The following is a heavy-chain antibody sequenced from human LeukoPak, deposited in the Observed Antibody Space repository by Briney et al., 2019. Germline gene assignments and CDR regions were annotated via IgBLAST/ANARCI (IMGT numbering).Heavy chain of an antibody. J-gene: IGHJ6*03. CDR3: ARAVPHYDSSGYYPYYYYMDV. D-gene: IGHD3-22*01. Sequence: SVKVSCKASGGTFSSYAISWVRQAPGRGLEWMGGIIPIFGTANYAQKFQGRVTITADESTSTAYMELSSLRSEDTAVYYCARAVPHYDSSGYYPYYYYMDVWGKGTTVTVSS. CDR1: GGTFSSYA. CDR2: IIPIFGTA. V-gene: IGHV1-69*13.